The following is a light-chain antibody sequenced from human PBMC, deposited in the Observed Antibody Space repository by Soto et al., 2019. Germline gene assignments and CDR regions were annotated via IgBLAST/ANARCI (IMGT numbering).Light chain of an antibody. CDR1: NSDVGGYDY. CDR3: SAYAARSNIV. CDR2: EVS. J-gene: IGLJ7*01. Sequence: QSALTQPPSASGSPGQSVTISCTGTNSDVGGYDYVSWYQQHPGKAPKLLIYEVSKRPSGVPDRFSGSKSGNTASLTVSGLQAEDEADYYCSAYAARSNIVFGGGTQLTVL. V-gene: IGLV2-8*01.